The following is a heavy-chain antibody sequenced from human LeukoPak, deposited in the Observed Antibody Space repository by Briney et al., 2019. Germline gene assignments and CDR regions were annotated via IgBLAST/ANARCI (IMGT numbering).Heavy chain of an antibody. CDR2: IYSGGST. D-gene: IGHD1-26*01. V-gene: IGHV3-66*01. CDR3: AKGFRRWELLTYYYYYYMDV. CDR1: GFTVSSNY. Sequence: GGSLRLSCAASGFTVSSNYMSWVRQAPGKGLEWGSVIYSGGSTYYADSVKGRFTISRDNSKNTLYLQMNSLRAEDTAVYYCAKGFRRWELLTYYYYYYMDVWGKGTTVTVSS. J-gene: IGHJ6*03.